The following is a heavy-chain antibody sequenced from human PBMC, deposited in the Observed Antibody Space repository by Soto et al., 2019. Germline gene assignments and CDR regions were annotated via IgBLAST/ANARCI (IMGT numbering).Heavy chain of an antibody. CDR1: GYPVTAYY. CDR3: AGGGGVGVAGSAAFDM. V-gene: IGHV1-2*02. J-gene: IGHJ3*02. D-gene: IGHD3-3*01. Sequence: QLHLVQSGAVVKKPGASVTVSCSASGYPVTAYYMHWVRQAPGRGLEWMGGINPATGAAKYTQTFPGRVTMTRDTSTGKVFMELGRLTSWDTAVFFFAGGGGVGVAGSAAFDMWGQGTLVTVSS. CDR2: INPATGAA.